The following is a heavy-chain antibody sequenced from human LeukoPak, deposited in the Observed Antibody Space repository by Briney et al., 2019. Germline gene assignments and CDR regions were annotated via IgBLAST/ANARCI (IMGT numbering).Heavy chain of an antibody. J-gene: IGHJ4*02. V-gene: IGHV1-2*02. D-gene: IGHD1-26*01. CDR2: INPNSGGT. CDR1: GYTFNGYY. Sequence: GASVKVSCKASGYTFNGYYMHWVRQAPGQGLEWMGWINPNSGGTNYAQKFQGRVTMTRDTSISTAYMELSRLRSDDTAVYYCARDIKWELQTSFDYWGQGTLVTVSS. CDR3: ARDIKWELQTSFDY.